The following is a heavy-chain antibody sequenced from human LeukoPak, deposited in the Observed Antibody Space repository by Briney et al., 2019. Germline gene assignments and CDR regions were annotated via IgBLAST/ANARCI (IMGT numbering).Heavy chain of an antibody. CDR1: GYSFTSYY. D-gene: IGHD6-13*01. Sequence: ASVKVSXQASGYSFTSYYMLWVRQAPGQGGEWMGIINPNRGSTSYPQKLHARVTRTRDTSTSTVSMELSSLSSEDTAVYYCARRAGVRYSSRFYFDYWGQGTLVTVSS. CDR2: INPNRGST. J-gene: IGHJ4*02. V-gene: IGHV1-46*01. CDR3: ARRAGVRYSSRFYFDY.